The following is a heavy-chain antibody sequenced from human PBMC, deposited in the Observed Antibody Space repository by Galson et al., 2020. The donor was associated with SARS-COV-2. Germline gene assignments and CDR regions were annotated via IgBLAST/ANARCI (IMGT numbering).Heavy chain of an antibody. J-gene: IGHJ2*01. Sequence: SETLSLTCAVSGGPISSGGYSWTWIRQPPGKALEWIGYIYQSGATQYNPSLKSRLTISVDRSKNQLSLDLRSVTVADSAFYYCARRYTYGLSPYWYFDVWGPGSLVTVSS. D-gene: IGHD5-18*01. CDR3: ARRYTYGLSPYWYFDV. CDR2: IYQSGAT. CDR1: GGPISSGGYS. V-gene: IGHV4-30-2*01.